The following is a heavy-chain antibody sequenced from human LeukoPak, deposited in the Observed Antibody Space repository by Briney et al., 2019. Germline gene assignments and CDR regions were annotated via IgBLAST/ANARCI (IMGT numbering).Heavy chain of an antibody. Sequence: SETLSLTCAVYGGSFSGYYWSWIRQPPGKGLEWIGEINHSGSTNYNPSLKSRVTISVDTSKNQFSLKLSSVTAADTAVYYCARRPGIAGYWGQGTLVTVSS. CDR3: ARRPGIAGY. D-gene: IGHD6-13*01. CDR2: INHSGST. V-gene: IGHV4-34*01. J-gene: IGHJ4*02. CDR1: GGSFSGYY.